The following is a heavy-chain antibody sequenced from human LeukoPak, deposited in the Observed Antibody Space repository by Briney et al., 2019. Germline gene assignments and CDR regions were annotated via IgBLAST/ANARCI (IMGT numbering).Heavy chain of an antibody. D-gene: IGHD3-9*01. CDR2: INHSGST. J-gene: IGHJ4*02. Sequence: PSETLSLTCAVYGGSFSGYYWSWIRQPPGKGLEWIGEINHSGSTNYNPSLKSRVTISVDTSKKQFSLKLSSVTAADTAVYYCARGGNVLRYFDWSIADYWGQGTLVTVSS. V-gene: IGHV4-34*01. CDR3: ARGGNVLRYFDWSIADY. CDR1: GGSFSGYY.